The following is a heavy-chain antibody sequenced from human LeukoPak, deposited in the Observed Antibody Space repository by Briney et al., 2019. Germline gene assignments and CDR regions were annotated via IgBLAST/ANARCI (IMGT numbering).Heavy chain of an antibody. CDR3: AAPGASGFVGNFWCGPLDY. CDR1: GYTFTSHY. Sequence: ASVKVSCRASGYTFTSHYMHWVRQAPGQGLEWLGIINPSPGTTTYPQGFQGRVTMTRDTSTSTVYMELSSLRSEDTAVYYCAAPGASGFVGNFWCGPLDYWGQGTLVTVSS. CDR2: INPSPGTT. D-gene: IGHD3-3*01. J-gene: IGHJ4*02. V-gene: IGHV1-46*01.